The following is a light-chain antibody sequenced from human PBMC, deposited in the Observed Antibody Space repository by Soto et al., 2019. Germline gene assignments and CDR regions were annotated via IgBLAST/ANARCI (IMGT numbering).Light chain of an antibody. Sequence: EIVLTQSPGTLSLSPGERATLSCRVSQSVSMNYLAWYHHKPGQSPTLLIYGASRSTPGIPGRFSGRGSGADFTPTIRGLEPEDFAVYYCQHYGDSPRAFSQGTKVDIK. CDR3: QHYGDSPRA. J-gene: IGKJ1*01. V-gene: IGKV3-20*01. CDR2: GAS. CDR1: QSVSMNY.